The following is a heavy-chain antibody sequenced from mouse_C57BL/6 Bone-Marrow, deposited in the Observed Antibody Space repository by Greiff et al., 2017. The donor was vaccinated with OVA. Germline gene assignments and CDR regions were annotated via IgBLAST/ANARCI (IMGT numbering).Heavy chain of an antibody. D-gene: IGHD2-4*01. J-gene: IGHJ2*01. Sequence: QVQLQQPGAELVKPGASVKMSCKASGYTFTSYWITWVKQRPGQGLGWIGDIYPGSGSTNYNEKFKSKATLTVDTSSSTAYMQLSSLTSEDSAVYYCARGGTWRLRRDVWGQGTTLTVSS. CDR1: GYTFTSYW. V-gene: IGHV1-55*01. CDR2: IYPGSGST. CDR3: ARGGTWRLRRDV.